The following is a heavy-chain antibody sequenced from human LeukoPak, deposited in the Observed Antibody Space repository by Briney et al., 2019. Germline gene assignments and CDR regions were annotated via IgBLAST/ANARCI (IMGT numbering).Heavy chain of an antibody. D-gene: IGHD6-6*01. J-gene: IGHJ5*02. CDR3: AREAIAARRQSWFDP. CDR1: GFTFDDYG. CDR2: INWNGGST. Sequence: PGGSLRLSCAASGFTFDDYGMSWVRQAPGKGLEWVSGINWNGGSTGYADSVKGRFTISRDNAKNSLYLQMNSLRAEDTALYYCAREAIAARRQSWFDPWGQGTLVTVSS. V-gene: IGHV3-20*04.